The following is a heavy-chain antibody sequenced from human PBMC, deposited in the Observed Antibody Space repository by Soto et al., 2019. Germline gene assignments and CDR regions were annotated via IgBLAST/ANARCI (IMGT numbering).Heavy chain of an antibody. D-gene: IGHD2-2*01. J-gene: IGHJ5*02. Sequence: ASVKVSCTASGYTFTTYGISWVRQAPGQGLEWMGWISTYNGDTNYAQKLQGRVTMTTDTSTSTAYMELRSLRSDDTAVYYCARTYCSTTSGHNWVDPRG. V-gene: IGHV1-18*01. CDR2: ISTYNGDT. CDR1: GYTFTTYG. CDR3: ARTYCSTTSGHNWVDP.